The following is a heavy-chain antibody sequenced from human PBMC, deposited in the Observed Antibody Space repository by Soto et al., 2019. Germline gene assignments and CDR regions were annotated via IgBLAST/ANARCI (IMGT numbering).Heavy chain of an antibody. CDR2: MNPNSGNT. J-gene: IGHJ6*02. CDR1: GYTFSSYD. D-gene: IGHD6-19*01. Sequence: QVQLVQSGAEVKKPGASVKVSCKASGYTFSSYDINWVRQATGQGLEWMGWMNPNSGNTGYAQKFQGRVTMTRNTSISAAYMELSSLRSEDTAVYYCARGLQSYYYYYGMDVWGQGTTVSVSS. CDR3: ARGLQSYYYYYGMDV. V-gene: IGHV1-8*01.